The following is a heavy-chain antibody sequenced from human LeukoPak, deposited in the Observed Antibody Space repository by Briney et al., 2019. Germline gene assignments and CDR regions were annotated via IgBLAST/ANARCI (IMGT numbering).Heavy chain of an antibody. D-gene: IGHD2-2*01. V-gene: IGHV4-34*01. CDR2: VNHSGST. J-gene: IGHJ4*02. CDR1: GGSFSGYY. Sequence: SETLSLTCAVYGGSFSGYYWSWIRQPPGKGLEWIGEVNHSGSTNFNPSLKSRVTISVDTSKNQFSLKLSSVTAADTAVYYCARGPPVADIVVVPAAHNFDYWGQGTLVTVSS. CDR3: ARGPPVADIVVVPAAHNFDY.